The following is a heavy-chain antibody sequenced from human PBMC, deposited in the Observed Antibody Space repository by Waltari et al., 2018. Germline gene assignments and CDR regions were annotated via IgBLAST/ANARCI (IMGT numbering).Heavy chain of an antibody. CDR2: IRYDGSDK. J-gene: IGHJ4*02. Sequence: QVQLVESGGGVVQPGGSLRLSCAASGFTFCGCGMRWVRQAPGKGLEWVTFIRYDGSDKYYADFVKGRFSISRDNSKNTVSLQMNSLRPEDTAVYYCVSEGVAIPVHMSIFDYWGQGALVAVSS. D-gene: IGHD3-3*02. V-gene: IGHV3-30*02. CDR1: GFTFCGCG. CDR3: VSEGVAIPVHMSIFDY.